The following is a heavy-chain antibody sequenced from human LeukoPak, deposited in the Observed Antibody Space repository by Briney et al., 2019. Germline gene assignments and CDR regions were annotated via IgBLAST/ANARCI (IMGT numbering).Heavy chain of an antibody. CDR1: GGTFSSYA. CDR3: ARVTLDSSGYYYPFDP. J-gene: IGHJ5*02. V-gene: IGHV1-69*05. D-gene: IGHD3-22*01. CDR2: FILILVTA. Sequence: SVKVSCKASGGTFSSYAISWVPQAPGQGVEWGGRFILILVTATYEQKFRGGAPFTTDETTSTAYIELSRLRSEDTAVYYCARVTLDSSGYYYPFDPWGQGTLVTVSS.